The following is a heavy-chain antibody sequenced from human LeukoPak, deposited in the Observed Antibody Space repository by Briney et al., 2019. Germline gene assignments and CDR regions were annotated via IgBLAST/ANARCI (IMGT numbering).Heavy chain of an antibody. D-gene: IGHD6-19*01. V-gene: IGHV4-59*12. CDR1: GGSSSNYY. J-gene: IGHJ4*02. CDR3: ARDRADSSGWYYFDY. Sequence: SETLSLTCSVSGGSSSNYYWSWIRQPPGKGLEWIGYMYYSGSTNYNPSLKSRVTISVDTSKNQFSLKLSSVTAADTAVYYCARDRADSSGWYYFDYWGQGTLVTVSS. CDR2: MYYSGST.